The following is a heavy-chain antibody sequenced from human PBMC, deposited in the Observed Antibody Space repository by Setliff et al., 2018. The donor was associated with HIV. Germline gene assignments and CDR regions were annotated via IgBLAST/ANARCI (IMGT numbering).Heavy chain of an antibody. CDR1: GGSFSGYY. J-gene: IGHJ4*02. V-gene: IGHV3-7*01. CDR3: AREGNRKSFDY. CDR2: IKQDGSEK. Sequence: ETLSLTCAVYGGSFSGYYWSWIRQSPGKGLEWVANIKQDGSEKYYVDSVKGRFTISRDNAKNSLYLQMNSLRAEDTAVYYCAREGNRKSFDYWGQGTLVTVSS.